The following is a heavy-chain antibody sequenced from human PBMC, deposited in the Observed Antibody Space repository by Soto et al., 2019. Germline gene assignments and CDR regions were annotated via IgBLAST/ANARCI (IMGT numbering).Heavy chain of an antibody. D-gene: IGHD6-25*01. J-gene: IGHJ4*02. Sequence: VQLVESGGGLAQPGRSLRLSCAASGFTFSSYSMNWVRQAPGKGLEWVSYISSSSSTIYYADSVKGRFTISRDNAKNSLYLQMNSLRAEDTGVYYCARATAAGWGQGTLVTVSS. V-gene: IGHV3-48*01. CDR1: GFTFSSYS. CDR3: ARATAAG. CDR2: ISSSSSTI.